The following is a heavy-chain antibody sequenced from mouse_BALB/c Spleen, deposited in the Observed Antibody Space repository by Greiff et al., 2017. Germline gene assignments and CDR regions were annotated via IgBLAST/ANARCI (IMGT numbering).Heavy chain of an antibody. Sequence: EVMLVESGGGLVQPGGSLKLSCAASGFTFSSYTMSWVRQTPEKRLEWVAYISNGGGSTYYPDTVKGRFTISRDNAKNTLYLQMSSLKSEDTAMYYCATLYGNPAWFAYWGQGTLVTVSA. CDR2: ISNGGGST. J-gene: IGHJ3*01. CDR1: GFTFSSYT. CDR3: ATLYGNPAWFAY. D-gene: IGHD2-1*01. V-gene: IGHV5-12-2*01.